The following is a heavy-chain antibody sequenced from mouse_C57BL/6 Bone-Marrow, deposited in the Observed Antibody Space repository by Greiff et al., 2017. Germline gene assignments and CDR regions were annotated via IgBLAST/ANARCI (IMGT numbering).Heavy chain of an antibody. CDR3: ARGITTVVRDY. D-gene: IGHD1-1*01. J-gene: IGHJ2*01. V-gene: IGHV1-81*01. Sequence: VQLQQSGAELARPGASVKLSCKASGYTFTSYGISWVKQRTGQGLEWIGEISPRSGNTYYNEKFKGKATLTADKSSSTAYMELRSLTSEDSAVXFCARGITTVVRDYWGQGTTLTVSS. CDR2: ISPRSGNT. CDR1: GYTFTSYG.